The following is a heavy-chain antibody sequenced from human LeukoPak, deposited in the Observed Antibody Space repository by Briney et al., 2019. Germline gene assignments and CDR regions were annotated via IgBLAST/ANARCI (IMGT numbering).Heavy chain of an antibody. CDR2: VKSKTDGETT. V-gene: IGHV3-15*01. CDR1: GFTFSNSW. CDR3: TRVDGYNYGNRLNFDS. J-gene: IGHJ4*02. Sequence: GGSLRLSCAASGFTFSNSWMNWVRQAPGKGLEWVGRVKSKTDGETTDYAAPVKGRFTISRDDSKNTMYLQMNRLKTEDTALYYCTRVDGYNYGNRLNFDSWGQGTLVTVSS. D-gene: IGHD5-24*01.